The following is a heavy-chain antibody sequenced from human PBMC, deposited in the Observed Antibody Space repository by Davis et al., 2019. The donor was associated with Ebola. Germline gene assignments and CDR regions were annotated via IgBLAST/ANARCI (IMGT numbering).Heavy chain of an antibody. CDR3: ARAVPATQNLDY. CDR2: INPNTGGT. V-gene: IGHV1-2*02. Sequence: AASVKVSCKTSGYTFTAYFIHWVRRAPGEGLEWMGWINPNTGGTNSAQKFQGRVTMTRATSMTTAYMALNGLRSDDTAVYYCARAVPATQNLDYWGQGTLVTVSS. CDR1: GYTFTAYF. J-gene: IGHJ4*02. D-gene: IGHD2-15*01.